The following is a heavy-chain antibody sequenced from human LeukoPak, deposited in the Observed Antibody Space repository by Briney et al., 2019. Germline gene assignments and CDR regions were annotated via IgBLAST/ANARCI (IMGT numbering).Heavy chain of an antibody. J-gene: IGHJ5*02. D-gene: IGHD2-2*02. CDR3: ARDALQYQLLYPNWFDP. CDR2: ISAYNGNT. V-gene: IGHV1-18*01. CDR1: GYTFTSYG. Sequence: ASVKVSCKASGYTFTSYGISWVRQAPGQGLEWMGWISAYNGNTNYALKLQGRVTMTTDTSTSTAYMELRSLRSDDTAVYYCARDALQYQLLYPNWFDPWGQGTLVTVSS.